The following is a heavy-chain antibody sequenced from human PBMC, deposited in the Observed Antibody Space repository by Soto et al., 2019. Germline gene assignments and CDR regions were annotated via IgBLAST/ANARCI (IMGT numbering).Heavy chain of an antibody. V-gene: IGHV3-30-3*01. J-gene: IGHJ4*02. CDR3: ARGYSSSSYPFDY. D-gene: IGHD6-6*01. CDR1: GFTFSSYA. Sequence: QVQLVESGGGVVQPGRSLRLSCAASGFTFSSYAMHWVRQAPGKGLEWVAVISYDGSNKYYADSVKGRFTISRDNSKNTLYLQMNSLRAEDTAVYYCARGYSSSSYPFDYWGQGTLVTVSS. CDR2: ISYDGSNK.